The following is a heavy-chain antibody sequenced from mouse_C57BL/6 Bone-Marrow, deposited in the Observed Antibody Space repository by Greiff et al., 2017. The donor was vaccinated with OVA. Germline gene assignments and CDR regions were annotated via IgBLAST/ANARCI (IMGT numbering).Heavy chain of an antibody. CDR2: ISDGGSST. CDR1: GFTFSSYA. V-gene: IGHV5-4*01. Sequence: DVMLVESGGGLVKPGGSLKLSCAASGFTFSSYAMSWVRQTPDKRLEWVATISDGGSSTYYPDNVKGRFTISRDNAKNNLYLQMSHLKSEDTAMYYCARELTGRNYWGQGTTLTVSS. D-gene: IGHD4-1*01. J-gene: IGHJ2*01. CDR3: ARELTGRNY.